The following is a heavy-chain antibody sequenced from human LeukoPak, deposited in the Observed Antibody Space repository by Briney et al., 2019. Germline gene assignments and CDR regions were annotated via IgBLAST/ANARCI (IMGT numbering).Heavy chain of an antibody. V-gene: IGHV4-59*01. CDR2: IYYSGST. Sequence: PSETLSLTCTVSGGSISSYYWSWIRQPPGKGLELIGYIYYSGSTNYNPSLKSRVTISVDTSKNQFSLKLSSVTAADTAVYYCARSSDKSYYYGSGSYPLDYWGQGTLVTVSS. D-gene: IGHD3-10*01. CDR1: GGSISSYY. CDR3: ARSSDKSYYYGSGSYPLDY. J-gene: IGHJ4*02.